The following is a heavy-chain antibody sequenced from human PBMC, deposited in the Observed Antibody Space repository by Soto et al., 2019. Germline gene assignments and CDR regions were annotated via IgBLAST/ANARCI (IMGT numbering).Heavy chain of an antibody. D-gene: IGHD7-27*01. CDR3: AKENWGALENC. CDR2: ISGNGAYT. V-gene: IGHV3-23*01. J-gene: IGHJ4*02. Sequence: GGSLRLSCAASGFTFSIYPMTWVRQAPGKGLEWVSAISGNGAYTYYVDSVKGRFTISRDNSKNTLYLQMNSLRAEDTALYYCAKENWGALENCWGQGALVTVSS. CDR1: GFTFSIYP.